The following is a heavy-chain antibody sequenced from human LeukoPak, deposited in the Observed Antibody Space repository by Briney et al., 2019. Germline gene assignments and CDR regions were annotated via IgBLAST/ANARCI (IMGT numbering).Heavy chain of an antibody. CDR3: ARGGHTAMGPDDAFDI. V-gene: IGHV1-2*04. Sequence: ASVKVSCKASGYTFTGYYMHWGRQAPGQGLEWMGWINPNSGGTNYAQKFQGWVTMTRDTSISTAYMELSRLRSDDTAVYYCARGGHTAMGPDDAFDIWGQGTMVTVSS. CDR1: GYTFTGYY. J-gene: IGHJ3*02. D-gene: IGHD5-18*01. CDR2: INPNSGGT.